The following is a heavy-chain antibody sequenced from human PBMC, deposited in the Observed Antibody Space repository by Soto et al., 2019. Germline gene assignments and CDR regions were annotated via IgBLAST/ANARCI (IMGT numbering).Heavy chain of an antibody. J-gene: IGHJ4*02. V-gene: IGHV4-31*03. Sequence: QVQLQESGPVLVKPSQTLSLTCTVSGGSISSGGYFWSWIRQPPGKGLEWMGNIFYSGTTYYNPSIKSRVTIAVDTSKNQFSLKLSSVTAAATAVYFCARGVLYWGQGTLVTVSS. CDR2: IFYSGTT. CDR1: GGSISSGGYF. CDR3: ARGVLY. D-gene: IGHD1-1*01.